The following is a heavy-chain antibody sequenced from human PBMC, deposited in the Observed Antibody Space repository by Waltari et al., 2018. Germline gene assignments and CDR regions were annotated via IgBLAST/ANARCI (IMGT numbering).Heavy chain of an antibody. V-gene: IGHV3-53*02. CDR3: ARERGGVSHY. CDR1: GFTVSSNY. CDR2: SGSGGST. D-gene: IGHD3-10*01. J-gene: IGHJ4*02. Sequence: EVQLVETGGGLIQPGGSLRLSCAASGFTVSSNYMSWVRQVPGKGLEWVSAISGSGGSTYYADSVKGRFTISRDNSKNTLYLQMNSLRAEDTAVYYCARERGGVSHYWGQGTLVTVSS.